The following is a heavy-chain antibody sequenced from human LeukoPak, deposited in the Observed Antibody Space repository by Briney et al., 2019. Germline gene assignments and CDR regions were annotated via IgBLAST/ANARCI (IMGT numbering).Heavy chain of an antibody. CDR2: IDPDSGGT. Sequence: ASVKVSCKTSGYTFTGYYLHWVRQAPGQGLEWMGRIDPDSGGTHYAQKFQVRVTVTRDTSITTVYMELSGLTSDDTAVYYCARVPGPYTTSRFDYWGQGALVTVSS. D-gene: IGHD2-2*02. CDR1: GYTFTGYY. CDR3: ARVPGPYTTSRFDY. V-gene: IGHV1-2*02. J-gene: IGHJ4*02.